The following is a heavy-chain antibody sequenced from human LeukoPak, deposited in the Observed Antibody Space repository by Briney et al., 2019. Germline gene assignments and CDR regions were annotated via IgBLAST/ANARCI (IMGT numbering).Heavy chain of an antibody. V-gene: IGHV3-21*01. CDR2: ISSSSSYI. Sequence: GGSLRLSCAASGFTFSSYSMKWVRQAPGKGLEWVSSISSSSSYIYYADSVKGRFTISRDNAKNSLYLQMNSLRAEDTAVYYRARGGSVITPYYWGQGTLVTVSS. D-gene: IGHD3-22*01. CDR1: GFTFSSYS. CDR3: ARGGSVITPYY. J-gene: IGHJ4*02.